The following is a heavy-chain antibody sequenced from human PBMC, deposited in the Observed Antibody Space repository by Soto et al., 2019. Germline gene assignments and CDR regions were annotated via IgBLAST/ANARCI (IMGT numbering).Heavy chain of an antibody. J-gene: IGHJ6*02. CDR1: GFTFSSYS. CDR3: ARRSYYGMDV. Sequence: EVQLVESGGGLVQPGGSLRLSCAASGFTFSSYSTNWVRQAPGKGLEWVSYISSSSSTIYYADSVKGRFTISRDNAKNSLYLQMNSLRAEDTAVYYCARRSYYGMDVWGQGTTVTVSS. V-gene: IGHV3-48*01. CDR2: ISSSSSTI.